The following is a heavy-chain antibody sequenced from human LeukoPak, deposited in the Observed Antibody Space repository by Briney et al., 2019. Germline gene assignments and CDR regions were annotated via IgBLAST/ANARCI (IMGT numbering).Heavy chain of an antibody. CDR3: ARVLLTAPSYWYFDL. J-gene: IGHJ2*01. V-gene: IGHV4-30-2*01. D-gene: IGHD1-20*01. CDR2: TYHSGST. Sequence: ASETLSLTCAVSGGSISSGGYSWSWIRQPPGKGLEWIGYTYHSGSTYYNPSLKSRVTISVDTSKSQFSLKLSSVTAADTAVYYCARVLLTAPSYWYFDLWGRGTLDTVSS. CDR1: GGSISSGGYS.